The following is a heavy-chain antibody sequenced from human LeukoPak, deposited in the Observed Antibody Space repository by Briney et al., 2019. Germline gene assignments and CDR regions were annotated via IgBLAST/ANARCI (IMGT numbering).Heavy chain of an antibody. CDR3: SKPLADNGDH. CDR1: GFTFSSYA. V-gene: IGHV3-74*01. D-gene: IGHD1-14*01. Sequence: PGGSLRLSCAASGFTFSSYAMSWVRQAPGKGLEWVSRIKTDGSETGYADSVKGRFTISRDNAKNTLYLQMNSLRAEDTAVYYCSKPLADNGDHWGQGTLVTVSS. CDR2: IKTDGSET. J-gene: IGHJ4*02.